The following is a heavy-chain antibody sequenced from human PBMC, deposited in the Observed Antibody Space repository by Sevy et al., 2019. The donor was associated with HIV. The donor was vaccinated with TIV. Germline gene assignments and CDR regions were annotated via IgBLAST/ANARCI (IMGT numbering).Heavy chain of an antibody. J-gene: IGHJ6*02. CDR2: IYPGDSDT. Sequence: GESLKIYCKGSGYSFTSYWIGWVRQMPGKGLEWMGIIYPGDSDTRYSPSFQGQVTISADKSISTAYLQWSSLKASDTAMYYCARYRYCSGGSCYSPYYGMDVWGQGTTVTVSS. CDR1: GYSFTSYW. V-gene: IGHV5-51*01. CDR3: ARYRYCSGGSCYSPYYGMDV. D-gene: IGHD2-15*01.